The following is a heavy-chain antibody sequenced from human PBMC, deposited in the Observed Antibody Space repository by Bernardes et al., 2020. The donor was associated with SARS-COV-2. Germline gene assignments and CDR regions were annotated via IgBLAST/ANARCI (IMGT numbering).Heavy chain of an antibody. V-gene: IGHV3-11*01. J-gene: IGHJ4*02. CDR3: ARVSDSSGWPNFFDY. Sequence: GSLRFSCAASGFTFSDYSMIWIRQAPGKGLEWLSYISSSGSTIYSVSSVKDRFTISRDNTKNSLYLEMDSLRAEDTAVYYCARVSDSSGWPNFFDYWGQGTLVTVSS. D-gene: IGHD6-19*01. CDR1: GFTFSDYS. CDR2: ISSSGSTI.